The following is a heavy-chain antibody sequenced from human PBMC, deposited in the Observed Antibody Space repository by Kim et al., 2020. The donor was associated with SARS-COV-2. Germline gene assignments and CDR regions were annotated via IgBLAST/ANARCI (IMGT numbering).Heavy chain of an antibody. CDR3: VRGGSTFDY. V-gene: IGHV1-18*01. CDR1: GYTFTNYA. J-gene: IGHJ4*02. CDR2: ISTYNGKT. Sequence: ASVKVSCKASGYTFTNYAFTWVRQAPGQGLEWMGWISTYNGKTNYTEKFQGRVTMTTDTSTSTAYMELRSVTSDDTAVYYCVRGGSTFDYWGQGTLVTVSS.